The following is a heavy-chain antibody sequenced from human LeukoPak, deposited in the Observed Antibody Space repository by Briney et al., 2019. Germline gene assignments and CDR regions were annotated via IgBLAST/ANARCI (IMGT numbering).Heavy chain of an antibody. V-gene: IGHV4-39*07. Sequence: SETLSLTCTVSGGSISSSSYYWGWIRQPPGKGLEWIGSIYHSGSTYYNPSLKSRVTISVDTSKNHFSLRLSSVTAADTAVYYCARGVRQRGYYIGYYFDYWGQGTLVTVSS. CDR1: GGSISSSSYY. D-gene: IGHD3-22*01. CDR2: IYHSGST. CDR3: ARGVRQRGYYIGYYFDY. J-gene: IGHJ4*02.